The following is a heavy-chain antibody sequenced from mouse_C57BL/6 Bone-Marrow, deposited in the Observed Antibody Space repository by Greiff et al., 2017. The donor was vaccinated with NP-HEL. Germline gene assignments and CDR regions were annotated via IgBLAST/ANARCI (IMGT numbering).Heavy chain of an antibody. J-gene: IGHJ1*03. V-gene: IGHV3-3*01. CDR2: TFYSGIT. CDR3: ARGANFYWYFDV. D-gene: IGHD3-1*01. CDR1: GFSINSDCY. Sequence: ESGPSLVRPSQTLSLTCTVTGFSINSDCYWIWIRQFPGNKLEYIGYTFYSGITYYNPPLESRTYITRDTSKNQFSLKLSSVTTEDTATYYGARGANFYWYFDVWGTGTTVTVSS.